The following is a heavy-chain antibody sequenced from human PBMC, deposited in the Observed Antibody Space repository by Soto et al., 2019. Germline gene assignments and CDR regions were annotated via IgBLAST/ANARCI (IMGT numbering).Heavy chain of an antibody. Sequence: QVQLQESGPGLVKPSQTLSLTCTVSGGSISSGGYYWSWIRQHPGKGLEWIGYIYYSGSTYYNPSLRSRVTITVDTSKNQFSLKLSSVTAADTVVYYCAREKVELRLSGLDYQGGWFDPWGQGTMVTVSS. CDR1: GGSISSGGYY. CDR3: AREKVELRLSGLDYQGGWFDP. J-gene: IGHJ5*02. D-gene: IGHD5-12*01. V-gene: IGHV4-31*03. CDR2: IYYSGST.